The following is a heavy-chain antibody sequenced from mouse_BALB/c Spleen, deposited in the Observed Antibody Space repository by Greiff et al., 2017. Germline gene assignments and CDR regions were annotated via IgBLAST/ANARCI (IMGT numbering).Heavy chain of an antibody. V-gene: IGHV2-6-7*01. CDR3: ARESHYYGYYFDY. D-gene: IGHD1-2*01. Sequence: VHLVESGPGLVAPSQSLSITCTVSGFSLTGYGVNWVRQPPGKGLEWLGMIWGDGSTDYNSALKSRLSISKDNSKSQVFLKMNSLQTDDTARYYCARESHYYGYYFDYWGQGTTLTVSS. CDR1: GFSLTGYG. J-gene: IGHJ2*01. CDR2: IWGDGST.